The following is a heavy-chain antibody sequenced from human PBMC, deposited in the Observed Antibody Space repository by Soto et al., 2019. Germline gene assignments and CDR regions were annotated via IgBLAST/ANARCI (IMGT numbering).Heavy chain of an antibody. CDR1: GVTFSSYA. Sequence: SVKVSCKASGVTFSSYAISWVRQAPGQGLEWMGGIIPIFGTANYAQKFQGRVTITADKSTSTAYMELSSLRSEDTAVYYCATGLNSGSYQVIDYWGQGTLVTVSS. J-gene: IGHJ4*02. D-gene: IGHD1-26*01. V-gene: IGHV1-69*06. CDR2: IIPIFGTA. CDR3: ATGLNSGSYQVIDY.